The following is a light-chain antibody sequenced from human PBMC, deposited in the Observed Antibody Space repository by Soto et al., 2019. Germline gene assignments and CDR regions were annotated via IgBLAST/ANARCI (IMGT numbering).Light chain of an antibody. Sequence: EIAMTQSPVTLSASPGERVTLSCRASQSVNINLAWYQQRPGQAPRVLIYGASNRASGIPDRFSGSGSGTDFTQTISSLEPDDFALYYCQQYKDWPPLTFGGGIRVEIK. J-gene: IGKJ4*01. V-gene: IGKV3D-15*01. CDR1: QSVNIN. CDR3: QQYKDWPPLT. CDR2: GAS.